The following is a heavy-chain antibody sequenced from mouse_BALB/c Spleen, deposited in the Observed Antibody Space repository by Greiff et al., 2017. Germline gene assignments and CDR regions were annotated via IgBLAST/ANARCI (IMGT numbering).Heavy chain of an antibody. CDR2: IDPANGNT. CDR1: GFNIKDTY. Sequence: EVQLQQSGAELVKPGASVKLSCTASGFNIKDTYMHWVKQRPEQGLEWIGRIDPANGNTKYDPKFQGKATITADTSSNTAYLQLSSLTSEDTAVYYCARSEYYGSSDGYFDVWGAGTTVTVSS. D-gene: IGHD1-1*01. CDR3: ARSEYYGSSDGYFDV. V-gene: IGHV14-3*02. J-gene: IGHJ1*01.